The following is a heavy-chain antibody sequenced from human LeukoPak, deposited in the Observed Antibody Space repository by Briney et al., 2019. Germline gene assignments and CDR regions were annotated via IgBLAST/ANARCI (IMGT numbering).Heavy chain of an antibody. CDR3: AKERARVGPTAFDH. J-gene: IGHJ4*02. CDR2: IYSGGST. Sequence: AGGSLRLSCAASGFTVSSNYMSWVRQAPGKGLEWVSVIYSGGSTYYADSVKGRFSISRDNSKNTLYLQMNSLRAEDTALYYCAKERARVGPTAFDHWGQGTLVTVSS. V-gene: IGHV3-53*01. D-gene: IGHD1-26*01. CDR1: GFTVSSNY.